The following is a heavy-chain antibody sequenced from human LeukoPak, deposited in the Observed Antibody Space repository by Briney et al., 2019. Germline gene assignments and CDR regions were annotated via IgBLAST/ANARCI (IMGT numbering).Heavy chain of an antibody. Sequence: SETLSLTCTVYGGSFSGYYWSWIRQPPGKGLEWIGEINHSGSTNYNPSLKSRVTISVDTSKNQFSLKLSSVTAADTAVYYCARSLAGLVLDWGQGTLVTVSS. V-gene: IGHV4-34*01. J-gene: IGHJ4*02. CDR3: ARSLAGLVLD. D-gene: IGHD6-19*01. CDR2: INHSGST. CDR1: GGSFSGYY.